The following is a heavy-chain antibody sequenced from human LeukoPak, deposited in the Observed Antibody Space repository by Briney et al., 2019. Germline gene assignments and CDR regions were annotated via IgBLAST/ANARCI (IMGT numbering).Heavy chain of an antibody. CDR2: ISYDGSNK. D-gene: IGHD1-20*01. J-gene: IGHJ4*02. V-gene: IGHV3-30*18. Sequence: GGSLRLSCAASGFTFSSYGMHWVRQAPGKGLEWVAVISYDGSNKYYADSVKGRFTISRDNSKNTLYLQMNSLRAEDTAVYYCAKDLTFVGLSLLDYWGQGTLVTVSS. CDR1: GFTFSSYG. CDR3: AKDLTFVGLSLLDY.